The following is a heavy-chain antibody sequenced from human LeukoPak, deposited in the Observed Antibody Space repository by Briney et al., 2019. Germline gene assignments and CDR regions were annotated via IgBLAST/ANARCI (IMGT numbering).Heavy chain of an antibody. Sequence: PGGSLRLSCAASGLTFRNHAMSWVRQAPGKGLEWVSGITGSGGSTYHAESVKGRLTISRDNSKNTLYLQMNDLRPEDAAVYSCAKQSPYGGRFGVDDDWGRGTLVTVSS. D-gene: IGHD1-26*01. V-gene: IGHV3-23*01. CDR3: AKQSPYGGRFGVDDD. CDR2: ITGSGGST. J-gene: IGHJ4*02. CDR1: GLTFRNHA.